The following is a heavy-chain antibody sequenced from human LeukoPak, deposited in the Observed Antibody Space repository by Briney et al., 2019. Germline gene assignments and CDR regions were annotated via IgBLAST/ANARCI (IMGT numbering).Heavy chain of an antibody. Sequence: GGSLRLSCAASGFPFSSYGIHWVRQAPGKVLEWVANIKQDGSEKYYVDSVKGRFTISRDNAKNFLYLQMNSLRTEDKALYYCAKGSGTYQGPFDSWGQGTLVTVSS. D-gene: IGHD1-26*01. CDR3: AKGSGTYQGPFDS. J-gene: IGHJ4*02. CDR2: IKQDGSEK. V-gene: IGHV3-7*03. CDR1: GFPFSSYG.